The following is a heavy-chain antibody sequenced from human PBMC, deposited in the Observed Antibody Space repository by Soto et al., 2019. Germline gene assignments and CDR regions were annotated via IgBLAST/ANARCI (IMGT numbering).Heavy chain of an antibody. V-gene: IGHV3-7*03. CDR3: ARDEGSDYDFWSGYYNYYYGMDV. D-gene: IGHD3-3*01. CDR1: GFTFSSYW. J-gene: IGHJ6*02. Sequence: PGGSLTLSCAASGFTFSSYWISCVRQAPGKGREGVANIKQDGSEKYYVDSVKGRFTISRDNAKNSLYLQMNSLRAEDTAVYYCARDEGSDYDFWSGYYNYYYGMDVWGQGTTVTVSS. CDR2: IKQDGSEK.